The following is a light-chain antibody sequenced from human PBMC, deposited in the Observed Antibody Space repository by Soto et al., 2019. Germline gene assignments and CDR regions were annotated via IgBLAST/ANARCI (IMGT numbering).Light chain of an antibody. CDR3: QQYDSYSSGP. V-gene: IGKV1-5*01. Sequence: DIQMTHSPSSLSASVGDRVTITCRSSQTVNTWLAWYQQKPGKAPKVLIFDASSLKTGVPSRFSVSGSGTEFTLTISNLQPDDFATYYCQQYDSYSSGPFGQGTKVDIK. CDR2: DAS. CDR1: QTVNTW. J-gene: IGKJ1*01.